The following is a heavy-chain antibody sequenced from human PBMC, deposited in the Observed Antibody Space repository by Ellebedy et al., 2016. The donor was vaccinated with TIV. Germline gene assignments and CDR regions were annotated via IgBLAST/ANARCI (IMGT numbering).Heavy chain of an antibody. J-gene: IGHJ4*02. CDR2: MNHDRGNT. CDR3: ARGKRMPSDY. CDR1: GYTFTSYD. Sequence: AASVKVSCKASGYTFTSYDINWVRQATGQGLKWMGWMNHDRGNTAYAQKFQGRVSMTRNTSISTAYLELSNLRSDDTAVYYCARGKRMPSDYWGQGTLVTVSS. D-gene: IGHD2-15*01. V-gene: IGHV1-8*01.